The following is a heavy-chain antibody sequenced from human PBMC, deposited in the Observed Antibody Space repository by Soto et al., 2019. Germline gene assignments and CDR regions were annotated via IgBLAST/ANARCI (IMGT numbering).Heavy chain of an antibody. D-gene: IGHD2-15*01. V-gene: IGHV3-20*04. CDR3: AKDIGYCSGGSCYPAFDI. CDR2: INWNGGST. CDR1: GFNFDDYG. J-gene: IGHJ3*02. Sequence: GSLRLSCTASGFNFDDYGMSWVRQAPGKGLEWVSGINWNGGSTGYADSVKGRFTISRDNAKNSLYLQMNSLRAEDTALYYCAKDIGYCSGGSCYPAFDIWGQGTMVTVSS.